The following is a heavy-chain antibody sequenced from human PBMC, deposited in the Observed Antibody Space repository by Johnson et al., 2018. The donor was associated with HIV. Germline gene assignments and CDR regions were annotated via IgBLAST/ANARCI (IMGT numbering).Heavy chain of an antibody. V-gene: IGHV3-66*03. J-gene: IGHJ3*02. D-gene: IGHD4-17*01. CDR1: GFTVSSNY. CDR3: AKDLRTVKAFDI. CDR2: LYSGGST. Sequence: VQLVESGGGLIQPGGSLRLSCAASGFTVSSNYMSWVRQAPGKGLEWVSVLYSGGSTYYADSVKGRFTISRDNSKNTLYLQRNSLRAEDTAVYYCAKDLRTVKAFDIWGQGTMVTVSS.